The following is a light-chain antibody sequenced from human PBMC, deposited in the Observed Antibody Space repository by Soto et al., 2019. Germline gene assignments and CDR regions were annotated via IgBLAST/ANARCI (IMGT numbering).Light chain of an antibody. CDR1: SGHSSYA. CDR3: QTWDTGLDRV. V-gene: IGLV4-69*01. Sequence: QLVLTQSPSASASLGASVNLTCTLSSGHSSYAIAWHQQQPEKGPRYLMKLNSDGSHSKGDGIPDRFSGSSSGAERYLTISSLQSEDEADYYCQTWDTGLDRVFGGGTKLTVL. CDR2: LNSDGSH. J-gene: IGLJ2*01.